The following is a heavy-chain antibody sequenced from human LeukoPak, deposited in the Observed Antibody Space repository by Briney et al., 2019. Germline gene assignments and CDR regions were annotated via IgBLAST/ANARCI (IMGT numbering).Heavy chain of an antibody. CDR2: IYYSGSA. D-gene: IGHD4-23*01. V-gene: IGHV4-59*08. J-gene: IGHJ4*02. Sequence: SETLSLTCTVSGGSISSYQWSWIRQPPGKALEWIGNIYYSGSANYNPSLKSRVIISVDTSKNQFSLKLSSVTAADTAVYYCARHPRSGGNSPFDYWGQGTLVTVSS. CDR1: GGSISSYQ. CDR3: ARHPRSGGNSPFDY.